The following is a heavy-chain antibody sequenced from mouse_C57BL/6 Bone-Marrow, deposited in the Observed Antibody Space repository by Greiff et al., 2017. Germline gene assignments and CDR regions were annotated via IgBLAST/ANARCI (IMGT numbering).Heavy chain of an antibody. CDR3: ARSTTGLV. D-gene: IGHD1-1*01. CDR2: IHPTSGST. V-gene: IGHV1-64*01. J-gene: IGHJ1*03. Sequence: QVQLQQPGAELVKPGASVKLSCKASGYTFTSYWLHWVTQRPGQGLEWLGLIHPTSGSTNYNEKFKSKATLTVDKSSSTAYMQLSSLTSEDSAVYYCARSTTGLVWGTGTTVTVSS. CDR1: GYTFTSYW.